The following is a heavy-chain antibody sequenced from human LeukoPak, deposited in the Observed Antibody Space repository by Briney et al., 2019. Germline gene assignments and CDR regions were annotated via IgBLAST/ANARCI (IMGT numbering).Heavy chain of an antibody. CDR3: ARALGTGTTTDY. V-gene: IGHV3-21*01. Sequence: GGSLRLSCAASGFTFSSYSMNWVRRAPGKGLEWVSSISSSSSYIYYADSVKGRFTISRDNAKNSLYLQMNSLRAEDTAVYYCARALGTGTTTDYWGQGTLVTVSS. D-gene: IGHD1-7*01. CDR2: ISSSSSYI. J-gene: IGHJ4*02. CDR1: GFTFSSYS.